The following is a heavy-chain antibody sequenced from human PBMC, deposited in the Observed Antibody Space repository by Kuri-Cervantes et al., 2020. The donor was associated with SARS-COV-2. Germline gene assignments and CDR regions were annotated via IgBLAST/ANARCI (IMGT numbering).Heavy chain of an antibody. CDR3: ARHLGYCSGGSCYSGGLNWFDP. Sequence: GGSLRLSCKASGYSFSSYFIAWVRQMPGKGLELMGSIFPRDSETRYSPSFQGQVTISADKSITTAYLQWSSLKASDSAIYFCARHLGYCSGGSCYSGGLNWFDPWGQGTLVTVSS. CDR1: GYSFSSYF. CDR2: IFPRDSET. D-gene: IGHD2-15*01. V-gene: IGHV5-51*01. J-gene: IGHJ5*02.